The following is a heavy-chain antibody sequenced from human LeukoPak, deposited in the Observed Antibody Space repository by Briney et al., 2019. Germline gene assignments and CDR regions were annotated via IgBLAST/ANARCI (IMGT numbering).Heavy chain of an antibody. J-gene: IGHJ4*02. CDR1: GGSISSSSYY. D-gene: IGHD6-19*01. CDR2: IYYSGST. V-gene: IGHV4-39*01. Sequence: PSETLSLTCTVSGGSISSSSYYWGWIRQPPGKGLEWIGSIYYSGSTYYNPSLKSRVTISVDTSKNQFSLKLSSVTAADTAVYYCARRRSSGWRYFDYWGQGTLVTVSS. CDR3: ARRRSSGWRYFDY.